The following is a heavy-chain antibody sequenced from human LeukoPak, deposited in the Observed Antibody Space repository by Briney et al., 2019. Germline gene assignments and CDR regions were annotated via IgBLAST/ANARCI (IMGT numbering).Heavy chain of an antibody. J-gene: IGHJ6*02. CDR3: AREGRLGPLYGMDV. CDR2: IYSGGST. CDR1: GFTVSSNY. V-gene: IGHV3-53*01. Sequence: GGSLRLSCAASGFTVSSNYMSWVRQAPGKGLEWVSVIYSGGSTYYADSVKGRFTISRDNSKNTLYLQMNSLRAEDTAVYYCAREGRLGPLYGMDVWGQGTTVTVSS. D-gene: IGHD1-26*01.